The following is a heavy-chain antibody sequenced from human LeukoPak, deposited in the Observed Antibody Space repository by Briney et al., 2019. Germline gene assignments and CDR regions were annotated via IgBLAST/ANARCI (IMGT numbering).Heavy chain of an antibody. CDR2: IYPGDSDT. J-gene: IGHJ4*02. CDR3: ARPYDILTGGFDY. D-gene: IGHD3-9*01. V-gene: IGHV5-51*01. Sequence: GESLKISCKGSGYSFTSYWIGWVRQMPGKGLEWMGIIYPGDSDTRYSPSFQGQVTISADKSVSTAYLQWSSLKASDTAMYYCARPYDILTGGFDYWGQGTLVTVSS. CDR1: GYSFTSYW.